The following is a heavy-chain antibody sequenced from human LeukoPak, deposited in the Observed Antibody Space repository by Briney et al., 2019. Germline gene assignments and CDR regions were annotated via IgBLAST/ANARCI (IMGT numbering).Heavy chain of an antibody. D-gene: IGHD6-19*01. CDR1: GYSFTGYY. J-gene: IGHJ4*02. CDR3: ARDVSSGWFDGYRFDY. V-gene: IGHV1-2*02. Sequence: GASVKVSCKASGYSFTGYYMHWVRQVPGQGLEWMGWINPNSGGTNYAQKFQGRVTMTRDTSISTAYMELRRLRSDDTAVYYCARDVSSGWFDGYRFDYWGQGTLVTVSS. CDR2: INPNSGGT.